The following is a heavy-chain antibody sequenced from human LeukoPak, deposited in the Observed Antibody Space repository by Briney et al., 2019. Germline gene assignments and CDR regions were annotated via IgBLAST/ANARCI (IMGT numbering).Heavy chain of an antibody. V-gene: IGHV3-74*01. CDR3: GRGGDGIDI. D-gene: IGHD5-24*01. J-gene: IGHJ3*02. CDR2: INQDESRA. Sequence: SGGSLRLSCAVSGFTFRNYLMHWVRQAPGQGLVWVSRINQDESRAYADSVKGRFTVSRDNAKNMLYLHLSGLRAEDTAVYFCGRGGDGIDIWGQGTTVIVSS. CDR1: GFTFRNYL.